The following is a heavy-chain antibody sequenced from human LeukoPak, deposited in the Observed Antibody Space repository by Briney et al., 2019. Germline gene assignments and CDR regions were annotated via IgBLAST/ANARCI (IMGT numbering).Heavy chain of an antibody. CDR3: VRDLT. CDR2: IYSGGNT. Sequence: GGSLRLSCTASGFTFSSYAMSWVRRAPGKGLEWVSVIYSGGNTYYADSVKGRFTVSRDNSENTLYLQMNSLRAEDTAVYYCVRDLTWGQGTLVTVSS. CDR1: GFTFSSYA. V-gene: IGHV3-53*01. J-gene: IGHJ5*02.